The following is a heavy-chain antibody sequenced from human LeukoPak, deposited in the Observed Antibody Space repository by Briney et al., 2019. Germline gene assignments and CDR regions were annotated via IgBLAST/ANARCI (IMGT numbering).Heavy chain of an antibody. J-gene: IGHJ4*02. Sequence: PSETLSLTCTVSGDSITSHYWSWIRQPPGKGLEWIGYIYYSGSTNYNPSLKSRVTISVDTSKNQFSLKLSSVTAADTAVYYCARRKYYYDSSGYTSYFDYCGQGTLVTVSS. CDR1: GDSITSHY. V-gene: IGHV4-59*08. CDR2: IYYSGST. CDR3: ARRKYYYDSSGYTSYFDY. D-gene: IGHD3-22*01.